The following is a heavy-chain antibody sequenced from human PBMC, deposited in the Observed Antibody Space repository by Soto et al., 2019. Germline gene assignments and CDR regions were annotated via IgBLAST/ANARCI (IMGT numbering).Heavy chain of an antibody. D-gene: IGHD6-19*01. V-gene: IGHV3-74*01. CDR3: ARGPFGWYGFDY. CDR1: GFTFSSDW. CDR2: LNKDGTIA. J-gene: IGHJ4*02. Sequence: EVQLVESGGGLVQPGGSLRLSCAGSGFTFSSDWMHWVRQDPGQGLVWVSRLNKDGTIANYADAVKGRFTISRDNAKNTLFLQMNSLTAEDTGLYYCARGPFGWYGFDYWGQGTVVTVSS.